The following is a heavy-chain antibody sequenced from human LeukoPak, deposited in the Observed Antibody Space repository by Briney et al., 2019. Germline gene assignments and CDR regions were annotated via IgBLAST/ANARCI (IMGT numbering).Heavy chain of an antibody. D-gene: IGHD5-18*01. CDR2: IYYSGST. CDR3: ARQLGYSYGNDY. V-gene: IGHV4-59*08. Sequence: SETLSLTCTVSGGSISSYYWSWIRQPPGKGPEWIGYIYYSGSTNYNPSLKSRVTISVDTSKNQFSLKLSSVTAADTAVYYCARQLGYSYGNDYWGQGTLVTVSS. CDR1: GGSISSYY. J-gene: IGHJ4*02.